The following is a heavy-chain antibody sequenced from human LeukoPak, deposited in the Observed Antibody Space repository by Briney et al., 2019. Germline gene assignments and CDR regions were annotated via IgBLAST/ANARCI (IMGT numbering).Heavy chain of an antibody. Sequence: GGSLRLSCAASGFTFSSYAMHWVRQAPGKGLEWVAVISYDGSNKYYADSVKGRFTISRDNSKNTLYLQMNSLRAEDTAVYYCARVSMAAREPPAPFDYWGQGTLVTVSS. D-gene: IGHD6-6*01. V-gene: IGHV3-30-3*01. J-gene: IGHJ4*02. CDR2: ISYDGSNK. CDR3: ARVSMAAREPPAPFDY. CDR1: GFTFSSYA.